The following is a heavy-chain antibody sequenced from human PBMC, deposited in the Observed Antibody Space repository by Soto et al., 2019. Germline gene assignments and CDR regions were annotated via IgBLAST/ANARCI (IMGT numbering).Heavy chain of an antibody. V-gene: IGHV3-48*02. J-gene: IGHJ6*02. CDR3: AREASESLRDYYHGLDV. CDR1: GFTFSSYT. Sequence: EGSLRLSCVASGFTFSSYTMNWVRQAPGKGLEWVSYISSGSTTIYYADSVKGRFTISRDNAKNSLYLQMNSLRDEDTAVYYCAREASESLRDYYHGLDVWGQGTTVTVSS. CDR2: ISSGSTTI.